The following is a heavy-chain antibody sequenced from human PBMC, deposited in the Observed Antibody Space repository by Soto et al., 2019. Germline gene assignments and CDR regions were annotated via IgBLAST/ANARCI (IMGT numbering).Heavy chain of an antibody. V-gene: IGHV4-39*01. D-gene: IGHD3-3*01. Sequence: QLQLQESGPGLVKPSETLSLTCTVSGGSISSSSYYRGWIRQPPGKGLEWIGSIYYSGSTYYNPSLKRRVTISVDTSNNQFSLKLSSVTAADTAVYYCARHYYDFWSGYFFDPWGQGTLVTVSS. J-gene: IGHJ5*02. CDR1: GGSISSSSYY. CDR2: IYYSGST. CDR3: ARHYYDFWSGYFFDP.